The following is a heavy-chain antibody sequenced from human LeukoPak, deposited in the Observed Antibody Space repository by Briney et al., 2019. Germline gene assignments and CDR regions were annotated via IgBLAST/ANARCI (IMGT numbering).Heavy chain of an antibody. CDR1: GFTFSSYS. Sequence: GGSLRLSCAASGFTFSSYSMNWVRQAPGKGLGWVSSISSSSSYIYYADSVKGRFTISRDNAKNSLYLQMNSLRAEDTAVYYCARDEGSSGYYMDVWGKGTTVTVSS. CDR3: ARDEGSSGYYMDV. V-gene: IGHV3-21*01. CDR2: ISSSSSYI. J-gene: IGHJ6*03. D-gene: IGHD6-6*01.